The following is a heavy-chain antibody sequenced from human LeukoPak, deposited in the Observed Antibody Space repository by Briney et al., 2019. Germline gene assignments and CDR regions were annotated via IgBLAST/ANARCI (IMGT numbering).Heavy chain of an antibody. Sequence: PGGSLRLSCAASGFTFSNAWMSWVRQAPGKGLEWVASIRQDGGEKSYVDSVKGRLTISRDNTKHSLYLQMSSLRAEDTGVYYCARDGTAAGLYFDLWGQGTLVTVSS. D-gene: IGHD6-13*01. J-gene: IGHJ4*02. CDR1: GFTFSNAW. CDR2: IRQDGGEK. V-gene: IGHV3-7*01. CDR3: ARDGTAAGLYFDL.